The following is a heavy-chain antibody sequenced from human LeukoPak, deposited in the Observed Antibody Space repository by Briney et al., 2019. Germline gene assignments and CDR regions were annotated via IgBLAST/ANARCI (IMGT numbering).Heavy chain of an antibody. CDR3: ATADRGAFDI. CDR1: GFTFSWYS. J-gene: IGHJ3*02. CDR2: ITRSSSTI. Sequence: GGSLRLSCAASGFTFSWYSMNWVRQAPGKGLEWLSYITRSSSTIYYADSVKGRFTISRDNAKNSLYLQMNSLRVDDTAVYYCATADRGAFDIWGQGTMVIVSS. V-gene: IGHV3-48*01.